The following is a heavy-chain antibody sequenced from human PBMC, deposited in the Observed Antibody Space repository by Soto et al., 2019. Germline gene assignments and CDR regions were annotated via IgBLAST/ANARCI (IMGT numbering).Heavy chain of an antibody. D-gene: IGHD3-16*01. CDR2: ISPYTGNT. J-gene: IGHJ6*02. CDR3: VMVDNYVTPTPQDV. V-gene: IGHV1-18*01. Sequence: QVQLVQSGDEVKKPGASVKVSCKASGYIFVNYGIAWVRQAPVQGLEWMGWISPYTGNTHSATKVQGRLTMTTDTSTSTAYMELGSLTSDDAAVYYCVMVDNYVTPTPQDVWGQGTTVTVSS. CDR1: GYIFVNYG.